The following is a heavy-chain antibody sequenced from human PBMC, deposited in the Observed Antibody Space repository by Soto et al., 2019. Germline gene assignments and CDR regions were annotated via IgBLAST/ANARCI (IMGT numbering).Heavy chain of an antibody. D-gene: IGHD3-22*01. Sequence: SETLSLTCTVSGGSISSYYWSWIRQPPGKGLEWIGYIYYSGSTNYNPSLKSRVTISVDTSKNQFSLKLRSVTAADTAVYYCARASYYDSSGYYYYYGMDVWGQGTTVTVSS. CDR3: ARASYYDSSGYYYYYGMDV. CDR1: GGSISSYY. J-gene: IGHJ6*02. CDR2: IYYSGST. V-gene: IGHV4-59*01.